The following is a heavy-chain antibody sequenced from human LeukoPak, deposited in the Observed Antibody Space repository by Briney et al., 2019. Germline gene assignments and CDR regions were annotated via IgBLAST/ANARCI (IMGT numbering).Heavy chain of an antibody. Sequence: SETLSLTCTVSGGSISSYYWSWIRQPAGKGLEWIGRIYTSGSTNYNPSLKSRVTISVDTSKNQFSLKLTSVTAADTAVYYCARGPYKFDGSGAFDIWGQGTMVTVSS. CDR2: IYTSGST. J-gene: IGHJ3*02. V-gene: IGHV4-4*07. CDR3: ARGPYKFDGSGAFDI. CDR1: GGSISSYY. D-gene: IGHD3-22*01.